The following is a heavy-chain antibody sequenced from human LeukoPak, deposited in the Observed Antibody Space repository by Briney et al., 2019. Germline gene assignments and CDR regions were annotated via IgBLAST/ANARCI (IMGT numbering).Heavy chain of an antibody. CDR2: IYYSGST. Sequence: SETLSLTCTVSGGSIGRYYWSWIRQPPGKGLEWIGYIYYSGSTNYNPSLNSRVTISVDTSKNQFSLKLSSVTEADTAVYYCAEGVVPPGEYFQHWGQGTLVTVSS. V-gene: IGHV4-59*01. J-gene: IGHJ1*01. CDR1: GGSIGRYY. CDR3: AEGVVPPGEYFQH. D-gene: IGHD3-3*01.